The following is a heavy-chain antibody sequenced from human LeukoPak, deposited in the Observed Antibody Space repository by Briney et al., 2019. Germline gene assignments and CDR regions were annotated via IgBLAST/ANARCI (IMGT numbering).Heavy chain of an antibody. CDR3: AKDGITMVRGGLFDY. CDR1: GLTLSDYY. V-gene: IGHV3-69-1*01. J-gene: IGHJ4*02. Sequence: GGSLRLSCAASGLTLSDYYMNWVPQAPGKGLEWVSSISSSSTIYYADSVKGRFTISRDNAKNSLYLQMNSLRAEDTALYYCAKDGITMVRGGLFDYWGQGTLVTVSS. D-gene: IGHD3-10*01. CDR2: ISSSSTI.